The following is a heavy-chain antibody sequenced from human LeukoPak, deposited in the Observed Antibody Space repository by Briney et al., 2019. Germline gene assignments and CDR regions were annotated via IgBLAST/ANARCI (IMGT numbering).Heavy chain of an antibody. CDR2: ISWNSGSI. J-gene: IGHJ3*02. Sequence: GGSLRLSCAASGFTFDDYAMHWVRQAPGKGLEWVSGISWNSGSIGYADSVKGRFTISRDNAKNSLYLQMNSLRAEDMALYYCAKAYSRWGRIAAAAPGDAFDIWGQGTMVTVSS. CDR3: AKAYSRWGRIAAAAPGDAFDI. CDR1: GFTFDDYA. D-gene: IGHD6-13*01. V-gene: IGHV3-9*03.